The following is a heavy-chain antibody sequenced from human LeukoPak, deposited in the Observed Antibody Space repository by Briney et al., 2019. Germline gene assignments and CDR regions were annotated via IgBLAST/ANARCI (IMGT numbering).Heavy chain of an antibody. J-gene: IGHJ6*03. D-gene: IGHD6-6*01. Sequence: PGGSLRLSCEASGFTFSTFPMHWVRQTPDKRLEWMAVISDDGRDIYYADSVKGRFTISRDNSKNTLYLQMNSLSPEDTALFYCARVGRVSIYPSYMDVWGKGTTVTGSS. CDR2: ISDDGRDI. V-gene: IGHV3-30*04. CDR1: GFTFSTFP. CDR3: ARVGRVSIYPSYMDV.